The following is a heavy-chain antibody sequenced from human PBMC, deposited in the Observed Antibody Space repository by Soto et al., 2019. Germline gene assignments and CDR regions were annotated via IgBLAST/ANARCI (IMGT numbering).Heavy chain of an antibody. CDR1: GGSISSYY. Sequence: ETLSLTCTDSGGSISSYYWSWIRQPPGKELEWIGYIYYSGSTNYNPSLKSRVTISVDTSKNQFSLKLSSVTAADTAVYYCARGPYGSGSHGFDYWGQGTLVTVSS. V-gene: IGHV4-59*01. CDR2: IYYSGST. J-gene: IGHJ4*02. D-gene: IGHD3-10*01. CDR3: ARGPYGSGSHGFDY.